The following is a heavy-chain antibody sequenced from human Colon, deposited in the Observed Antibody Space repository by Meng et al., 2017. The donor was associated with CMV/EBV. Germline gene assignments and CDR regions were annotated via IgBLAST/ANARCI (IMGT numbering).Heavy chain of an antibody. V-gene: IGHV1-18*01. Sequence: ASVKVSCKTSGYTFNTYGVTWVRQAPGQGLEWMGWISGSNGNTNYAQKLQGRVTLTTDTSTSTAYMELGGLTSDDTAVYYSARGGGYFSAGSYPAYFDQWGQGTLVTVSS. CDR2: ISGSNGNT. CDR3: ARGGGYFSAGSYPAYFDQ. J-gene: IGHJ4*02. CDR1: GYTFNTYG. D-gene: IGHD3-10*01.